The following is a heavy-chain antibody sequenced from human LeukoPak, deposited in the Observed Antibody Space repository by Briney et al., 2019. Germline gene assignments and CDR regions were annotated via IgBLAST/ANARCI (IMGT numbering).Heavy chain of an antibody. V-gene: IGHV1-2*02. CDR1: GYTFSGYY. CDR3: GRDGANSGIGY. CDR2: INPKTGGA. Sequence: ASVKVSCKASGYTFSGYYIHWVRQAPGQGLEWMGWINPKTGGAKYALIFQGRVTMTRDASISTAFMDLSSLRSDDTAVYYCGRDGANSGIGYWGQGTLVTVSS. J-gene: IGHJ4*02. D-gene: IGHD4-23*01.